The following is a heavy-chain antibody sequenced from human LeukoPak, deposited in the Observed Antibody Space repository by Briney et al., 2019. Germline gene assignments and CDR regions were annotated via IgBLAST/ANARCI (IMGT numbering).Heavy chain of an antibody. CDR3: ARGSTNDYDFWSGYRPERPYYFDY. CDR1: GGTFGSYA. J-gene: IGHJ4*02. D-gene: IGHD3-3*01. V-gene: IGHV1-69*13. CDR2: IIPIFGTA. Sequence: ASVKVSCKASGGTFGSYAISWVRQAPGQGLEWMGGIIPIFGTANYAQKFQGRVTITADESTSTAYMELSSLRSEDTAVYYCARGSTNDYDFWSGYRPERPYYFDYWGQGTLVTVSS.